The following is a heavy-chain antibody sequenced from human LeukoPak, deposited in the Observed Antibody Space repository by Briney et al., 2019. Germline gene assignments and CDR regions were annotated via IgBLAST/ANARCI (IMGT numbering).Heavy chain of an antibody. CDR2: INHSGST. J-gene: IGHJ3*02. V-gene: IGHV4-34*01. Sequence: SETLSLTCAVYGGSFSGYYWSWIRQPPGKGLEWIGEINHSGSTNYNPSLKSRVTISVDTSKNQFSLKLSSVTAADTAVYYCARISVVAGAFDIWGQGTMVTVSS. D-gene: IGHD4-23*01. CDR1: GGSFSGYY. CDR3: ARISVVAGAFDI.